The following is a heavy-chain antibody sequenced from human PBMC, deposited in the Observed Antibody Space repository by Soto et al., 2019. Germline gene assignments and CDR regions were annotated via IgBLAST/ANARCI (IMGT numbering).Heavy chain of an antibody. J-gene: IGHJ4*02. Sequence: EVQLLESGGGLVQPGASLRLSCEVFGFTFTTYAMSWVRQAPGKGLEWVSVISGSGGSTYYADSVKGRFTVSRDNSRNTLYLLINSLRAEDTAVYYCAKAAPGWNHAAGLDYWGQGTLVTVSS. CDR1: GFTFTTYA. CDR3: AKAAPGWNHAAGLDY. D-gene: IGHD1-1*01. CDR2: ISGSGGST. V-gene: IGHV3-23*01.